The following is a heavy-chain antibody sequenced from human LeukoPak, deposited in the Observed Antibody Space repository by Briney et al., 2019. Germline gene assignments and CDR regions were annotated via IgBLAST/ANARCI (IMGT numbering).Heavy chain of an antibody. D-gene: IGHD4-17*01. V-gene: IGHV4-31*03. Sequence: SETLSLTCTVSGGSISSGGYYWSWIRQHPGKGLEWIGYIYYSGSTYYSPSLKSRVTISVDTSKNQFSLKLSSVTAADTAVYYCARESPALTTLDYWGQGTLVTVSP. CDR1: GGSISSGGYY. J-gene: IGHJ4*02. CDR3: ARESPALTTLDY. CDR2: IYYSGST.